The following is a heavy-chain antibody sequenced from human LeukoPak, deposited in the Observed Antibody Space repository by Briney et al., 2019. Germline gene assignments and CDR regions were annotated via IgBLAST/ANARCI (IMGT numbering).Heavy chain of an antibody. CDR1: GGSISSCY. CDR2: IYYSGST. J-gene: IGHJ4*02. Sequence: PSETLSLTCTVSGGSISSCYWSWIRQPPGKGLEWIGYIYYSGSTNYNPSLKSRVTISVDTSKNQFSLKLSSVTAADTAVYYCARGRGSSFPRAFDYWGQGTLVTVSS. CDR3: ARGRGSSFPRAFDY. D-gene: IGHD6-6*01. V-gene: IGHV4-59*12.